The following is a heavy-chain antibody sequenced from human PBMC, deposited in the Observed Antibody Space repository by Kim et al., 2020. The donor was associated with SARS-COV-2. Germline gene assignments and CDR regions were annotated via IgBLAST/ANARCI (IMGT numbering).Heavy chain of an antibody. J-gene: IGHJ4*02. CDR3: ARDRPSLDY. CDR2: GST. V-gene: IGHV1-46*01. Sequence: GSTNYAQKFQGRVTMTRDTSTTTVYMELSSLRSEDTAVYYCARDRPSLDYWGQGTLVTVSS.